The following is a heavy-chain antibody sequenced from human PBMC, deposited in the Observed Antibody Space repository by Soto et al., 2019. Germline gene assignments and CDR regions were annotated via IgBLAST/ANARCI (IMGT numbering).Heavy chain of an antibody. D-gene: IGHD2-21*02. CDR1: RYTFTGYY. Sequence: ASVKVSCKASRYTFTGYYMHWVRQAPGQGLEWMGWINPNSGGTNYAQKFQGWVTMTRDTSISTAYMELSRLRSDDTAVYYFARAEVGTALGSINNWFDPWGQGTLVTVSS. J-gene: IGHJ5*02. CDR2: INPNSGGT. CDR3: ARAEVGTALGSINNWFDP. V-gene: IGHV1-2*04.